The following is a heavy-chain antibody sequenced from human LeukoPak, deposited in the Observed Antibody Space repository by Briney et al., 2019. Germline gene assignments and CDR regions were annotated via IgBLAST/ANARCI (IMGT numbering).Heavy chain of an antibody. D-gene: IGHD6-19*01. CDR2: IWNDGSNK. V-gene: IGHV3-33*01. Sequence: GRSLRLSCAASGFTFSSYGMHWVRQAPGKGLEWVAVIWNDGSNKYYVDSVKGRFTISRDNSKNTLYLQMNSLRVEDTAVYYCASQNLKVVAGYYFDYWGQGTLVTVSS. CDR3: ASQNLKVVAGYYFDY. CDR1: GFTFSSYG. J-gene: IGHJ4*02.